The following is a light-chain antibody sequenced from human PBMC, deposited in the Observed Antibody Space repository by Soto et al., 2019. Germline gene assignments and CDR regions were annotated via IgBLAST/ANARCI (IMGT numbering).Light chain of an antibody. J-gene: IGKJ1*01. CDR1: QSVSNNY. V-gene: IGKV3-20*01. CDR2: GAS. Sequence: EIVLTQSPGTLSLCPGERATLSCRASQSVSNNYLAWYQQKPGQAPRLLIYGASNRATGRTGGLRGRGARTDFPIIISRVESQELAMKYSHRYATPLTLGQGTKLEIK. CDR3: HRYATPLT.